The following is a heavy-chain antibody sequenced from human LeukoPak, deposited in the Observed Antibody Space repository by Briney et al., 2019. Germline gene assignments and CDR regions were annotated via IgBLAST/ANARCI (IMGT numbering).Heavy chain of an antibody. D-gene: IGHD2-2*01. CDR1: GFTFSSYS. CDR3: AVSLSPGYYYYMDV. J-gene: IGHJ6*03. Sequence: GGSLRLSCAASGFTFSSYSMNWVRQAPGKGLEWVSSISSSSSYIYYADSVKGRFTISRDNAKNSLYLQMNSLRAEDTAVYYCAVSLSPGYYYYMDVWGKGTTVTVSS. V-gene: IGHV3-21*01. CDR2: ISSSSSYI.